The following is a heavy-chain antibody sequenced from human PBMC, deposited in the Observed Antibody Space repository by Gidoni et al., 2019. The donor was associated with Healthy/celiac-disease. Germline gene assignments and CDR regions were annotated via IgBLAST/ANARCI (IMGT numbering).Heavy chain of an antibody. CDR1: AGTFSSYA. Sequence: QVQLVQSGAEVKKPGSSVKVSCTACAGTFSSYAISRVRQAPGQGLEWMGGIIPIFGTANYAQKFQGRVTITADESTSTAYMELSSLRSEDTAVYYCARGDSGSYYVGYWGQGTLVTVSS. V-gene: IGHV1-69*01. J-gene: IGHJ4*02. CDR3: ARGDSGSYYVGY. CDR2: IIPIFGTA. D-gene: IGHD1-26*01.